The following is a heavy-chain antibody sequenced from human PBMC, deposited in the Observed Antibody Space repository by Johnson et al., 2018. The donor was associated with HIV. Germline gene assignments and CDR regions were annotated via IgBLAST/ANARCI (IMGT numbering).Heavy chain of an antibody. Sequence: VQLLESGGGLVQPGGSLRLSCAASGFTFSSYWMSWVRQAPGKGLEWVANIKQDGSANYYADSVKGRFTISRDNAKNSLYLQMNSLGAEDMAVYYCARERQQLVKGGVFDIWGQGTMVTVSS. CDR3: ARERQQLVKGGVFDI. V-gene: IGHV3-7*03. J-gene: IGHJ3*02. CDR2: IKQDGSAN. D-gene: IGHD6-13*01. CDR1: GFTFSSYW.